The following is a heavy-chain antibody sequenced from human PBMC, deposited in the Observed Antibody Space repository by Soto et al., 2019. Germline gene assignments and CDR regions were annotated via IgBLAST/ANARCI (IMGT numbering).Heavy chain of an antibody. Sequence: EVQLVESGGGLVKPGGSLRLSCAASGFTFSNAWMSWVRQAPGKGLEWVGRIKSKTDGGTTDYAAPVKGRFTISRDDSKTPLYRKMTSLKTENTAFYYCPRGGLRFFDWFQSPLDTWGQGPLAPFSS. CDR3: PRGGLRFFDWFQSPLDT. CDR1: GFTFSNAW. D-gene: IGHD3-3*01. CDR2: IKSKTDGGTT. V-gene: IGHV3-15*01. J-gene: IGHJ5*02.